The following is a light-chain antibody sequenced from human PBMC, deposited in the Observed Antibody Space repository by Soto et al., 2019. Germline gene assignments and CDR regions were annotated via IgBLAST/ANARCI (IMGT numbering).Light chain of an antibody. CDR1: TGTVTSGHY. Sequence: QAVVTQEPSVTVSPGGTVILTCGSSTGTVTSGHYPYWFQQKLGQAPRALIYDTFRKQSWTPARFSGSLLGDKAALTLSGAQPEDEAQYYCLVSYSNTRTWVFGGGTKVTVL. CDR3: LVSYSNTRTWV. J-gene: IGLJ3*02. CDR2: DTF. V-gene: IGLV7-46*01.